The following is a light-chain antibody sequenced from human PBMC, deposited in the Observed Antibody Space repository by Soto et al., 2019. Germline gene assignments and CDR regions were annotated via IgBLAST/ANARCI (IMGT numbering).Light chain of an antibody. CDR3: RSYTTRSTRV. Sequence: QSVLTQPASVSGSPGQSITISCTGTSSVVGAYDFVSWYQQHPDKAPKLMIYEVIYRPSGVSNRFSGSKSVNTATLTISGLQAEDEGDYYCRSYTTRSTRVSGTGTKVTVL. V-gene: IGLV2-14*03. CDR2: EVI. CDR1: SSVVGAYDF. J-gene: IGLJ1*01.